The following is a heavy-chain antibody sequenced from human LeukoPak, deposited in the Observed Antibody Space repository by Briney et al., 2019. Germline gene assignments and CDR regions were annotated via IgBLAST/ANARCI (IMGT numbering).Heavy chain of an antibody. CDR2: FDPEDGET. D-gene: IGHD3-22*01. CDR3: ATASRLFLRAPYAFDI. CDR1: GHSLTELS. Sequence: GASVKVSYTVSGHSLTELSMHWVRRAPGKGLEWMGGFDPEDGETIHAQKFQGRVSMTEDTSTDTANTELSSLRSGDTALYYCATASRLFLRAPYAFDIWGQGTMVTVSS. V-gene: IGHV1-24*01. J-gene: IGHJ3*02.